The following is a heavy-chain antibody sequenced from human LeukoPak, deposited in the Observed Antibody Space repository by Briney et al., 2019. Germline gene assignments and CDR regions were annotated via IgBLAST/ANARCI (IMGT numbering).Heavy chain of an antibody. CDR3: ARAPGDFWSGPWNWFDP. CDR1: GGSISSGSYY. D-gene: IGHD3-3*01. J-gene: IGHJ5*02. Sequence: SQTLSLTCTVSGGSISSGSYYWSWIRQPAGKGLEWIGRIYTSGSTNYNPSLKSRVTISVDTSKNQFSLKLSSVTAADTAVYYCARAPGDFWSGPWNWFDPWGQGTLVTVSS. CDR2: IYTSGST. V-gene: IGHV4-61*02.